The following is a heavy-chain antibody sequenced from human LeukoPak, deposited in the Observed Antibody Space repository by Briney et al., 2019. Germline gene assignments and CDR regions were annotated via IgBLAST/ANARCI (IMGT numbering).Heavy chain of an antibody. CDR3: TTTFSSSWLDY. CDR1: GGSISSDH. D-gene: IGHD6-13*01. J-gene: IGHJ4*02. V-gene: IGHV4-59*01. Sequence: SETLSLTCTVSGGSISSDHWSWIRQPPGKGLQWIGYIYCSGSTNYNPSLKSRVTISIDTSKNQFSLKVSSVTAADTAAYNCTTTFSSSWLDYCGQGTLVTVSS. CDR2: IYCSGST.